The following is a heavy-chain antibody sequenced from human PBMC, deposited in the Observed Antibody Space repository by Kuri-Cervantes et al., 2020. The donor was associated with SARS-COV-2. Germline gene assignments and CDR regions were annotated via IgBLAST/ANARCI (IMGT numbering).Heavy chain of an antibody. D-gene: IGHD3-16*01. CDR1: GFSLSTSGVG. V-gene: IGHV2-5*01. J-gene: IGHJ5*02. Sequence: SGPTLVKPTQTLTLTCNISGFSLSTSGVGVGWIRQPPGKALEWLGFIFWNDEKRYSPSLKSRLTITKDTSKNQVVLTMTNMGPVDTATYYCAHRRGPLNWFDPWGQGTLVTVSS. CDR3: AHRRGPLNWFDP. CDR2: IFWNDEK.